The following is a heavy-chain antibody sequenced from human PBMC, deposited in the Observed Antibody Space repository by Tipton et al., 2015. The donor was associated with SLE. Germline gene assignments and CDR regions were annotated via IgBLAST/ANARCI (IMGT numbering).Heavy chain of an antibody. J-gene: IGHJ3*01. CDR1: GGSISSSSYY. Sequence: TLSLTCTVSGGSISSSSYYWGWIRQPPGKGLEWIGSINYSGNTKYNPSLKSRVTISVDTSKNQFSLNLNFMTAADTAMYYCATSLNYFDSSGPEGWGQGTMVTVSS. CDR2: INYSGNT. D-gene: IGHD3-22*01. V-gene: IGHV4-39*07. CDR3: ATSLNYFDSSGPEG.